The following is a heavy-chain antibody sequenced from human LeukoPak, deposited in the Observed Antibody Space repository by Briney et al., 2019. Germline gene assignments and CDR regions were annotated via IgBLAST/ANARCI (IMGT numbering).Heavy chain of an antibody. CDR2: ISSSSSTI. V-gene: IGHV3-48*01. CDR1: GFTFSSYA. D-gene: IGHD5-12*01. CDR3: ARADIVATGGCFDY. Sequence: GGSLRLSCAASGFTFSSYAMSWVRQAPGKGLEWVSYISSSSSTIYYADSVKGRFTISRDNAKNSLYLQMNSLRAEDTAVYYCARADIVATGGCFDYWGQGTLVTVSS. J-gene: IGHJ4*02.